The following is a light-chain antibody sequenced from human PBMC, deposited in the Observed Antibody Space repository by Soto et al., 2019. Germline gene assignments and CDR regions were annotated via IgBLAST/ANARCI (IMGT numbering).Light chain of an antibody. Sequence: QSALTQPASVSGSPGQSITISCTGTTSDVGTYSLVSWYQQHPGKAPKLIIYGVDKRPSGVTDRFSGSKSGNRASLTISGLQAEDEADYYCCLYASTITWVFGGGTQLTVL. V-gene: IGLV2-23*02. CDR1: TSDVGTYSL. J-gene: IGLJ3*02. CDR3: CLYASTITWV. CDR2: GVD.